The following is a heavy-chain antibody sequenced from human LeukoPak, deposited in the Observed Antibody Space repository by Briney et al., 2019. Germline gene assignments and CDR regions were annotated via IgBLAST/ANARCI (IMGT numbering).Heavy chain of an antibody. J-gene: IGHJ5*02. CDR3: AREAGYTGFDP. CDR2: IIPILGIA. CDR1: GGTFSSYA. D-gene: IGHD5-18*01. V-gene: IGHV1-69*04. Sequence: SVKVSCKASGGTFSSYAISWVRQAPGQGLEWLGRIIPILGIANYAQKFQGRVTITADKSTSTAYMELSSLRSEDTAVYYCAREAGYTGFDPWGQGTLVTVSS.